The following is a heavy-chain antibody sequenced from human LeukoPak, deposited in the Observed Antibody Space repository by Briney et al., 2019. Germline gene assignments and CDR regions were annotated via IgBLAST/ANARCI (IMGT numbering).Heavy chain of an antibody. CDR2: INHNGST. CDR1: AASISSSHC. J-gene: IGHJ4*02. Sequence: SSETLSLTCAVSAASISSSHCWSWGRQPPGEGLEWIWEINHNGSTNYNTSLNIRVTISVDKSKTQFSLKLSSVTATDTAVYYWARLREREYSTPRYFDYWSQGTLVTVSS. V-gene: IGHV4-4*02. D-gene: IGHD6-6*01. CDR3: ARLREREYSTPRYFDY.